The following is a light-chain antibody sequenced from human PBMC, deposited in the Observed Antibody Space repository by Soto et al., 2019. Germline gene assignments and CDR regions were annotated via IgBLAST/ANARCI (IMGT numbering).Light chain of an antibody. J-gene: IGLJ1*01. CDR2: EGT. CDR1: SSDVGSYNL. CDR3: YSYAGENLYV. Sequence: QSALTQPASVSASPGQSITIPCTGTSSDVGSYNLVSWFQQHPDKVPKLLIYEGTKRPSGLSDRFSGSKSGNTASLTISGLQAEDEADYYYYSYAGENLYVFGTGTKLTVL. V-gene: IGLV2-23*01.